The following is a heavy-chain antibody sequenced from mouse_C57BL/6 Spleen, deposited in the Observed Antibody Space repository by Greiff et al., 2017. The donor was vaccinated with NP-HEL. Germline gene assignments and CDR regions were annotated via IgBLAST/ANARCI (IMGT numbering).Heavy chain of an antibody. CDR1: GFNIKDDY. D-gene: IGHD1-1*01. Sequence: VQLKQSGAELVRPGASVKLSCTASGFNIKDDYMHWVKQRPEQGLEWIGWIDPENGDTEYASKFQGKATITADTSSNTAYLQLSSLTSEDTAVYYCTPLVTTVVARSYWGQGTLVTVSA. V-gene: IGHV14-4*01. J-gene: IGHJ3*01. CDR2: IDPENGDT. CDR3: TPLVTTVVARSY.